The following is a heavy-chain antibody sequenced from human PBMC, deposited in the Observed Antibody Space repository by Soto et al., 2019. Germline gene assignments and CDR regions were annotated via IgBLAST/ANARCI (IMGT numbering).Heavy chain of an antibody. J-gene: IGHJ4*02. CDR3: AKDPWGATVPYLCY. CDR1: GFSFSSYA. V-gene: IGHV3-23*01. CDR2: ISGSGGST. D-gene: IGHD4-17*01. Sequence: EVQLLESGGGLVEPVGSLRLSCAASGFSFSSYAMSWVRQAPGKGLEWVSAISGSGGSTYYADSVKGRFTISRDNSKNTLYLQMNSLRAEDTAVYYCAKDPWGATVPYLCYWGQGTLVTVSS.